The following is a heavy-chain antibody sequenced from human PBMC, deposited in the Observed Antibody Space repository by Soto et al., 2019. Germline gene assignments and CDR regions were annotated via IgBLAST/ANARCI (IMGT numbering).Heavy chain of an antibody. J-gene: IGHJ4*02. D-gene: IGHD5-12*01. V-gene: IGHV1-18*01. CDR1: GYTFTNYG. CDR3: ARAEYSGYECNLDY. CDR2: ISAYNGNT. Sequence: QVQLMQSGAEVKKPGASLKVSCKASGYTFTNYGINWVRQAPGQGLEWMGWISAYNGNTIYAQELQGRVAMTTDSATSTAYMELRGLRSDDTAVYYCARAEYSGYECNLDYWGQGTLVTVSS.